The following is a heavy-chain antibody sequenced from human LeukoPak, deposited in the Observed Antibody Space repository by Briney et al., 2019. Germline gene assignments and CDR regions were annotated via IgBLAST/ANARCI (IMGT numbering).Heavy chain of an antibody. Sequence: GGSLRLSCAASGFTFSSYSMNWVRQAPGKGLEWVSSISSSSSYIYYADSVEGRFTISRDNAKNSLYLQMNSLRAEDTAVYYCARAITMVRGVYYYYMDGWGKGTTVTVSS. D-gene: IGHD3-10*01. CDR3: ARAITMVRGVYYYYMDG. J-gene: IGHJ6*03. CDR2: ISSSSSYI. CDR1: GFTFSSYS. V-gene: IGHV3-21*01.